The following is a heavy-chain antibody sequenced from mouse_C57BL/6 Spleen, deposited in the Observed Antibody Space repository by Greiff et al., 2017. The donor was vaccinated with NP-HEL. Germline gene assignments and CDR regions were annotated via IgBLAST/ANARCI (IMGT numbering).Heavy chain of an antibody. CDR3: ARTQALDY. CDR1: GYSFTGYY. J-gene: IGHJ2*01. Sequence: VQLQQSGPELVKPGASVKISCKASGYSFTGYYMNWVKQSPEKSLEWIGEINPSTGGTTYNQKFKAKATLTVDKSSSTACMQLKSLTSEDSAVYYCARTQALDYWGQGTTLTVSS. D-gene: IGHD3-2*02. CDR2: INPSTGGT. V-gene: IGHV1-42*01.